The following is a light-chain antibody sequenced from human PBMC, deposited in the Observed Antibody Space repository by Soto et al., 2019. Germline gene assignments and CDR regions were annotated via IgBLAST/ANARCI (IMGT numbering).Light chain of an antibody. CDR3: KSYAGSNNYV. CDR1: KSDIGVYDF. Sequence: QCSRTHPPSESWSPGQSVTISCTGTKSDIGVYDFVSWYQHHPGKAPRLIIYEVVQRPSGVPDRFSGSKSGNTASLTVSGLQAADEADYFCKSYAGSNNYVFGSGTKVTVL. V-gene: IGLV2-8*01. J-gene: IGLJ1*01. CDR2: EVV.